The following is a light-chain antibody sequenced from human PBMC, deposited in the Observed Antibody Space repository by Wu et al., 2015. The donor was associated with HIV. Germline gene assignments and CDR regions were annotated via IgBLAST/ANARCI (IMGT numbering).Light chain of an antibody. V-gene: IGKV3-15*01. J-gene: IGKJ1*01. CDR3: QQYNNWPPGT. CDR2: GAS. CDR1: QSVGSN. Sequence: EIVMTQSPATLSVSPGERATLSCRASQSVGSNLAWYQRKPGQAPRLLIYGASTRATGIPARFSGSGSGTEFTLTISSLQSEDFAVYYCQQYNNWPPGTFGQGTKVEIK.